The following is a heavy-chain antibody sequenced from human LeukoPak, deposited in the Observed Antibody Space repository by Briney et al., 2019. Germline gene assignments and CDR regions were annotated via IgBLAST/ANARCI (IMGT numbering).Heavy chain of an antibody. V-gene: IGHV1-18*01. CDR3: ARDRIVGAEDDAFHF. Sequence: ASVKVSCKASGYTFTNYGISWVRQAPGQGLEWMGWITAYNGNTNYAQKVQGRVTMTADTSTSTAFMELRSLRSDDTAVYYCARDRIVGAEDDAFHFWGQGTMVTVSS. CDR1: GYTFTNYG. J-gene: IGHJ3*01. CDR2: ITAYNGNT. D-gene: IGHD1-26*01.